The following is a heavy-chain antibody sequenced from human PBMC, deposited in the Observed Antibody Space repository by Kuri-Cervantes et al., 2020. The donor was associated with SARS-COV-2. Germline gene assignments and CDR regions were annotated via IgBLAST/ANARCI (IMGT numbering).Heavy chain of an antibody. D-gene: IGHD6-19*01. CDR2: IRYDGSNK. CDR1: GFTFSSYG. Sequence: GGSLRLSCAASGFTFSSYGMHWVRQAPGKGLEWVAFIRYDGSNKYYADSVKGRFTISRDNSKNTLYLQMNSLRAEDMAVYYCAREVGGTNDLWGQGTMVTVSS. CDR3: AREVGGTNDL. J-gene: IGHJ4*02. V-gene: IGHV3-30*02.